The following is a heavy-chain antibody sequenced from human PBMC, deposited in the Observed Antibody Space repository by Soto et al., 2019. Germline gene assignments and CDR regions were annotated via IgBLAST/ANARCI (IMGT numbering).Heavy chain of an antibody. J-gene: IGHJ4*02. D-gene: IGHD3-22*01. CDR2: IYHSGST. CDR1: GGSISSGGYS. Sequence: TSETLSLTCAVSGGSISSGGYSWSWIRQPPGKGLEWIGYIYHSGSTYYNPSLKSRVTISVDRSKNQFSLKLSSVTAADTAVYYCAMTRSYYDSSGPNYFDYWGQGTLVTVSS. CDR3: AMTRSYYDSSGPNYFDY. V-gene: IGHV4-30-2*01.